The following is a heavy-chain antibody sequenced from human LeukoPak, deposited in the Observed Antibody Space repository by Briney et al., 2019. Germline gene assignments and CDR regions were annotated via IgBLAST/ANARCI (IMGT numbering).Heavy chain of an antibody. Sequence: ASVKVSCKASGYTFTGYYMHWVRQAPGQGLEWMGWINPNSGGTNYAQKFQGRVTMTRDTSISTDYMELSRLRSDATAVYYCARDIGYYDILTGYYTTPSFDYWGQGTLVTVSS. V-gene: IGHV1-2*02. CDR2: INPNSGGT. CDR3: ARDIGYYDILTGYYTTPSFDY. D-gene: IGHD3-9*01. J-gene: IGHJ4*02. CDR1: GYTFTGYY.